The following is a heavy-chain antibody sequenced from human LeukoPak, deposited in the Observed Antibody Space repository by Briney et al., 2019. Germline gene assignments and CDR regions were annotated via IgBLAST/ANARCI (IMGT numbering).Heavy chain of an antibody. J-gene: IGHJ4*02. CDR2: ISYDGSNK. D-gene: IGHD3-22*01. CDR1: GFTFSSYA. Sequence: GRSLRLSCAASGFTFSSYAMHWVRQAPGKGLEWVAVISYDGSNKYYADSVKGRFTISRDNSKNTLYLQMNSLRAEDTAVYYCARDKGHDSSGYYCYFDYWGQGTLVTVSS. V-gene: IGHV3-30-3*01. CDR3: ARDKGHDSSGYYCYFDY.